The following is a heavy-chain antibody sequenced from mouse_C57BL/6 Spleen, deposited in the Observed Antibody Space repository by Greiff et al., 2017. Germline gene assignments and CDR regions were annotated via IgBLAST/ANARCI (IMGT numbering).Heavy chain of an antibody. D-gene: IGHD5-1*01. CDR3: TKGTSMDY. Sequence: QVQLKQPGAELVKPGASVTLSCKASGYTFTSYGIHWVQQRPGQGLEWIGMIHPNSGSPNYNETFKSTATLTVDTSSSTSYMQLSSLTSEDSAVYYCTKGTSMDYWGQGTSVTVSS. CDR1: GYTFTSYG. J-gene: IGHJ4*01. CDR2: IHPNSGSP. V-gene: IGHV1-64*01.